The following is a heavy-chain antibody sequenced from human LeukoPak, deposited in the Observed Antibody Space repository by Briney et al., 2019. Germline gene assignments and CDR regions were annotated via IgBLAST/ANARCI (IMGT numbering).Heavy chain of an antibody. CDR1: GGTFSSYA. V-gene: IGHV1-69*04. CDR3: ARDKTYCSGGSCSFYYYYGMDV. CDR2: IIPILGIA. Sequence: ASVKVSCKASGGTFSSYAISWVRQAPGQGLEWMGRIIPILGIANYARKFQGRVTITADKSTSTAYMELSSLRSEDTAVYYCARDKTYCSGGSCSFYYYYGMDVWGQGTTVTVSS. J-gene: IGHJ6*02. D-gene: IGHD2-15*01.